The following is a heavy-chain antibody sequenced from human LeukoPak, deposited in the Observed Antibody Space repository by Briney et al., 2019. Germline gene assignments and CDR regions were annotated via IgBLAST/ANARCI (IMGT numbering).Heavy chain of an antibody. V-gene: IGHV1-18*01. Sequence: ASVKVSCKASGYTFTSYGISWVRQAPAQGREWMGWISAYNGNTNYAQKLQGRVTITTDTSKSTAYMELRSLRSDDTAVYYCARDSSSWYYRPIDYWGQGTLVTVSS. J-gene: IGHJ4*02. CDR2: ISAYNGNT. CDR1: GYTFTSYG. CDR3: ARDSSSWYYRPIDY. D-gene: IGHD6-13*01.